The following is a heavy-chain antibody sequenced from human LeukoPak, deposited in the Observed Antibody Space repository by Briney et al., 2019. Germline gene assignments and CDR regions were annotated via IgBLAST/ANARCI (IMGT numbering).Heavy chain of an antibody. CDR3: ARADYGDYVGDAFDI. V-gene: IGHV3-66*01. CDR1: GFTVSSNY. Sequence: GGSLRLSCAASGFTVSSNYMSWVRQAPGKGLEWVSVIYSGGSTYYADSVKGRFTISRDNSKNTLYLQMNSLRAEDTAVYYCARADYGDYVGDAFDIWGQGTMVTVSS. J-gene: IGHJ3*02. CDR2: IYSGGST. D-gene: IGHD4-17*01.